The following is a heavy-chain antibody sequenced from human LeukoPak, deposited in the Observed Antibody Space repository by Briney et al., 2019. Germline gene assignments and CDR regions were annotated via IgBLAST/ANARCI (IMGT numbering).Heavy chain of an antibody. Sequence: GGSLRLSCTASGFTFRTYIMAWVRQVPRKGLEWISAISGDAITTYYAVPVKDRFTISRDNSRNTLSLQMDSLRADDSAVYYCAKDASPYSNYAVRWFDSWGQGTLVTVS. D-gene: IGHD4/OR15-4a*01. V-gene: IGHV3-23*01. CDR3: AKDASPYSNYAVRWFDS. CDR2: ISGDAITT. CDR1: GFTFRTYI. J-gene: IGHJ5*01.